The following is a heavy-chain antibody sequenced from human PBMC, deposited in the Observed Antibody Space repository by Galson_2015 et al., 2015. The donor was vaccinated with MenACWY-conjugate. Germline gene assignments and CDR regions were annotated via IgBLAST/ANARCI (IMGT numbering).Heavy chain of an antibody. J-gene: IGHJ6*03. V-gene: IGHV5-10-1*01. CDR3: AGHKFAAAGTPRYYYMDV. CDR1: GYSFTSYW. D-gene: IGHD6-13*01. CDR2: IDPSDSYT. Sequence: QSGAEVKKPGESLRISCKGSGYSFTSYWISWVRQMPGKGLEWMGRIDPSDSYTNYSPSFQGHVTISADKSISTAYLQWSSLKASDTAMYYCAGHKFAAAGTPRYYYMDVWGKGTTATVSS.